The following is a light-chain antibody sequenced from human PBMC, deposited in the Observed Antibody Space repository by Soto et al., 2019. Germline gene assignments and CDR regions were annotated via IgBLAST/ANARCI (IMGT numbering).Light chain of an antibody. CDR2: ATS. J-gene: IGKJ5*01. CDR1: QSISSY. V-gene: IGKV1-39*01. Sequence: DIQMTQSPSSLSASVGDRVTITCRASQSISSYLNWYQQRPGKAPEVLIYATSSLQSGVPSRFRGTGSGTDGTLTIARLEPEDLATYYGQQTFSTPITFGQGTRLETK. CDR3: QQTFSTPIT.